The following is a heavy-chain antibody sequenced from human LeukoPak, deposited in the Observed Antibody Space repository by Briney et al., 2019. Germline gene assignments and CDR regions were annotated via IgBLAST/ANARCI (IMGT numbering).Heavy chain of an antibody. Sequence: SETLSLTCTVSGGSISSTTYYWGWIRRPPGKGLEWIVSIYYSGNTYYTPSLKSRITISVDTSKNQFSLKLSSVTAADTAVYYCARSSTILGHFDYWGHGTLGTVSS. V-gene: IGHV4-39*01. D-gene: IGHD2/OR15-2a*01. CDR1: GGSISSTTYY. CDR2: IYYSGNT. J-gene: IGHJ4*01. CDR3: ARSSTILGHFDY.